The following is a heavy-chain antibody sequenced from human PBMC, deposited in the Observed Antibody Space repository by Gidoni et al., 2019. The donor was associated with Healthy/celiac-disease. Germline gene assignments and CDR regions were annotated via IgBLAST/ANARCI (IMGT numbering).Heavy chain of an antibody. CDR3: AREYSPGGSYYYYYHGMDV. CDR1: GYPFTSYY. V-gene: IGHV1-46*01. J-gene: IGHJ6*02. CDR2: INPSGGST. D-gene: IGHD1-26*01. Sequence: QVQLVQSGAEVKKPGASVKVSCTASGYPFTSYYMHWVRQAPGQGLEWMGIINPSGGSTSYAQKFQGRVTMTRDTSTSTVYMELSSLRSEDTAVYYCAREYSPGGSYYYYYHGMDVWGQGTTVTVSS.